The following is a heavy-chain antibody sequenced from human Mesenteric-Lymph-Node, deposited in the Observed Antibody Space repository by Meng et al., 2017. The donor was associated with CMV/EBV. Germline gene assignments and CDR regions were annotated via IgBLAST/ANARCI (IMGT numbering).Heavy chain of an antibody. CDR1: GGSFSGYY. J-gene: IGHJ4*02. CDR2: INHSGST. V-gene: IGHV4-34*01. D-gene: IGHD4-23*01. CDR3: ARHQRWLKSEGGFNY. Sequence: VQLQSVGAGLLMPSETLSLACAVYGGSFSGYYWSWIRQPPGKGLEWIGEINHSGSTNYNPSLKSRVTISVDTSKNQFSLKLSSVTAADTAVYYCARHQRWLKSEGGFNYWGQGTLVTVSS.